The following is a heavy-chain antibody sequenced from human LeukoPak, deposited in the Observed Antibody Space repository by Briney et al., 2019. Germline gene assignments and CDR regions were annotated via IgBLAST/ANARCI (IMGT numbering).Heavy chain of an antibody. CDR3: AKNRGAGSHYYYHMNV. J-gene: IGHJ6*03. Sequence: PGGSLRLSCAASGFTFSTYAMSWVRQAAGKGLEWVSLISGSGGGTYCADSVKGRFTISRDNSKNTLYLQLNSLRVEDTAVYYCAKNRGAGSHYYYHMNVWGKGTTVTVSS. CDR1: GFTFSTYA. CDR2: ISGSGGGT. D-gene: IGHD1-26*01. V-gene: IGHV3-23*01.